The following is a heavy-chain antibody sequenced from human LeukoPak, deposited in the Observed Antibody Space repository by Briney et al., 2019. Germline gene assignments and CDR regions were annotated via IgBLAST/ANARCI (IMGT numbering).Heavy chain of an antibody. CDR2: INPNSGGT. CDR1: GYTFTDYY. Sequence: GASVKVSCKASGYTFTDYYMHWVRQAPGQGLEWMGWINPNSGGTNYTQKFQGRVTMTRDTSISTAYMELSRLRSDDTAVYYCAVFPGIVGGTPLRNDAFDIWGQGTMVTVSS. D-gene: IGHD1-26*01. CDR3: AVFPGIVGGTPLRNDAFDI. V-gene: IGHV1-2*02. J-gene: IGHJ3*02.